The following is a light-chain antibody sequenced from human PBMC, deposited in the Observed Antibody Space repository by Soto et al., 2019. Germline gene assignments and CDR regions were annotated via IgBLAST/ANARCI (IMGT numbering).Light chain of an antibody. CDR2: EVS. CDR3: SSYTISTPYVV. CDR1: SSDVGGYNY. V-gene: IGLV2-14*01. J-gene: IGLJ2*01. Sequence: QSALTQPASVSGSPGQSITISCTGTSSDVGGYNYVSWYQQHPGKAPKLMIYEVSNRPSGVSNRFSGSKSGNTASLTISGLQAEDEADYYCSSYTISTPYVVFCGGTKLTVL.